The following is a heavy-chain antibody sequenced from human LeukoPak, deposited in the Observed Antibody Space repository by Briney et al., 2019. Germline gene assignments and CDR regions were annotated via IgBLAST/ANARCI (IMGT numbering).Heavy chain of an antibody. CDR3: ARAGGSGSYYQPFDY. V-gene: IGHV4-34*01. J-gene: IGHJ4*02. CDR2: INHSGST. Sequence: SETLSLTCAVYGGSFSGYYWSWIRQPPGKGLEWIGEINHSGSTNYNPSLKSRVTISVDTSKNQFSLKLSSVTAADTAVYYCARAGGSGSYYQPFDYWGQGTLVTVSS. CDR1: GGSFSGYY. D-gene: IGHD3-10*01.